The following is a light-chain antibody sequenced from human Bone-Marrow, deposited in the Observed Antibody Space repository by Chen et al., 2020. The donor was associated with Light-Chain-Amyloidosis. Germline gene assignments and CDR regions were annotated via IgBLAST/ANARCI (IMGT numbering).Light chain of an antibody. J-gene: IGLJ2*01. CDR2: GNS. CDR1: SSNIGAGYD. CDR3: QSYDSSSVV. Sequence: QSVLPQPPSVSGAPGQRVTISCPGSSSNIGAGYDVHWYQQLPGTAPKLLIYGNSNRPSGVPDRFSGSKSGTSASLAITGLQAEDEADYYCQSYDSSSVVFGGGTKLTVL. V-gene: IGLV1-40*01.